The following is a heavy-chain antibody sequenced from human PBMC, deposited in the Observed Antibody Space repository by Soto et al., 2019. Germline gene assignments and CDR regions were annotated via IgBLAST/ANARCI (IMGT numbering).Heavy chain of an antibody. CDR3: AKDTHWGLGY. CDR2: IYHTGTT. D-gene: IGHD7-27*01. CDR1: GDSISSDYY. J-gene: IGHJ4*02. V-gene: IGHV4-4*02. Sequence: QVQLQESGPGLVEPSGTLSLTCTVSGDSISSDYYWSWVRQPPGKRLEWIGEIYHTGTTNYNPSLKSRGSILRDRSKNQFSLELNSVTAADTAVYYCAKDTHWGLGYWGQGTLVTVSS.